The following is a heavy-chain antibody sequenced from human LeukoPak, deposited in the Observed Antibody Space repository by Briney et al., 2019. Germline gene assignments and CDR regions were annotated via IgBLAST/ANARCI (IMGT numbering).Heavy chain of an antibody. CDR1: GGSISSYY. D-gene: IGHD1-20*01. J-gene: IGHJ6*02. CDR2: TYYSGST. Sequence: SETLSLTCTVSGGSISSYYWSWIRQPPGKGLEWIGYTYYSGSTNYNPSLKSRVTISVDTSKNQFSLKLSSGTAADTAVYYCARALRARITGTTASVYGMDVWGQGTTVTVSS. CDR3: ARALRARITGTTASVYGMDV. V-gene: IGHV4-59*01.